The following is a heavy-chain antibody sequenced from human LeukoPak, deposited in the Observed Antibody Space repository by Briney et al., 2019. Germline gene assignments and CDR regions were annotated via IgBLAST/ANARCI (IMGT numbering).Heavy chain of an antibody. D-gene: IGHD3-10*01. J-gene: IGHJ5*02. CDR1: GFTFSSYS. CDR2: ISSSSSYI. V-gene: IGHV3-21*01. Sequence: GGSLRLSCAASGFTFSSYSMNWVRQAPGKGLEWVSSISSSSSYIYYADSVKGRFTISRDNAKNSLYLQMNSLRAEDTAVYYCARMVRGVSGDNWLDPWGQGTLVTVSS. CDR3: ARMVRGVSGDNWLDP.